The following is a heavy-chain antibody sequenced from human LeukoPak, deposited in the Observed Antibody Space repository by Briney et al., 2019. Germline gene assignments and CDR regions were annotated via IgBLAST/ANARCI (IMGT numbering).Heavy chain of an antibody. J-gene: IGHJ6*03. CDR3: ARVSFSGSGNFSYYYYMDV. CDR2: ITHLGST. Sequence: SETLSLTCAIYGGSLSGHYYYWSWIRQPPGKGLEWIGEITHLGSTNFKPSLRSRLTISADTSKNQFSLKLSSVTAADTAVYYCARVSFSGSGNFSYYYYMDVWGQGTTVTVSS. V-gene: IGHV4-34*01. D-gene: IGHD2-15*01. CDR1: GGSLSGHYYY.